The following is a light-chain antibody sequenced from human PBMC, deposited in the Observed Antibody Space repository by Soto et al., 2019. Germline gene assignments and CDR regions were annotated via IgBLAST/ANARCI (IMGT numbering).Light chain of an antibody. CDR3: QQRNRWPPVT. V-gene: IGKV1-5*03. J-gene: IGKJ4*01. CDR2: KAS. Sequence: DIQMTQSPSTLSAFVGDRVTITCRASQSISTWLAWYQQKPGKVPKLLIFKASSLQSGVPSRFSGSGSGTDFTLTISSLEPEDFAVYYCQQRNRWPPVTFGGGTKVDIK. CDR1: QSISTW.